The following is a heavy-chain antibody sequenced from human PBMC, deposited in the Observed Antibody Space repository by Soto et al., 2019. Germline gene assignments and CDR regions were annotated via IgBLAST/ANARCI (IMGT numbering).Heavy chain of an antibody. CDR3: ARDPSPDFWSDYSRGHYFDY. CDR1: GFTFSYYA. D-gene: IGHD3-3*01. Sequence: GGSLRLSCAASGFTFSYYAMHWVRQAPGKGLEYVSAISSNGGTTYYANSVKGRFTISRDNSKNTLYLQMGSLRAEDMAVYYCARDPSPDFWSDYSRGHYFDYWGQGTLVTVSS. J-gene: IGHJ4*02. V-gene: IGHV3-64*01. CDR2: ISSNGGTT.